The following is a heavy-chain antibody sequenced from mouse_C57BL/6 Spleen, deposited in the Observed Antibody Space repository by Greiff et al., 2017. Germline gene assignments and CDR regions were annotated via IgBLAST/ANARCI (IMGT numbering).Heavy chain of an antibody. CDR3: ARKGKPLYAMDY. CDR1: GYTFTSYW. Sequence: QVQLQQSGTELVKPGASVKLSCKASGYTFTSYWMHWVKQRPGQGLEWIGNINPSNGGTNYNEKFKSKATLTVDKSSSTAYMQLSSLTSEDSAVYYCARKGKPLYAMDYWGQGTSVTVSS. V-gene: IGHV1-53*01. CDR2: INPSNGGT. J-gene: IGHJ4*01.